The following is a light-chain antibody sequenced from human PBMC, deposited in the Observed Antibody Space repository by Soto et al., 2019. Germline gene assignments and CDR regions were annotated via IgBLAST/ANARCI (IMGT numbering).Light chain of an antibody. CDR3: QQYYGTPYT. CDR2: WAS. J-gene: IGKJ2*01. CDR1: QSVFYSSNNKNY. V-gene: IGKV4-1*01. Sequence: DIVMTQSPDSLAVSLGERATINCKSSQSVFYSSNNKNYLAWYQQKPGQPPKLLIYWASTRASVVSDRSSGSGSGTDFTLTISSLQAEDVAVYYCQQYYGTPYTFGQGTKLEIQ.